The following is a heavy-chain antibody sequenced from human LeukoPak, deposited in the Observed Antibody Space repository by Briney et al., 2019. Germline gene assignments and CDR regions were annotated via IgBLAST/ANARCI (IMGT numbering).Heavy chain of an antibody. CDR3: ARDYYYDSSGYPIDY. V-gene: IGHV1-69*04. CDR2: IIPTLGIA. Sequence: ASVKVSCKASGGTFSSYAISWVRQAPGQGLEWMGRIIPTLGIANYAQKFQGRVTITADKSTSTAYMELSSLRSEDTAVYYCARDYYYDSSGYPIDYWGQGTLVTVSS. D-gene: IGHD3-22*01. J-gene: IGHJ4*02. CDR1: GGTFSSYA.